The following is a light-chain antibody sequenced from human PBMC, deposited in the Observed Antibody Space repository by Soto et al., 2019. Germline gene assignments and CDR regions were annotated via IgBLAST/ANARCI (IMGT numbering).Light chain of an antibody. CDR3: QQFNNWPHT. CDR1: QSISNW. CDR2: VAS. Sequence: MIQSPSTLPASVGDRVTITCRASQSISNWLAWYQQKPGQAPRLLIYVASYRATGIPARFSGSGSGTEYTLTISNLQAEDFAVYYCQQFNNWPHTFGQGTRLEIK. J-gene: IGKJ2*01. V-gene: IGKV3-15*01.